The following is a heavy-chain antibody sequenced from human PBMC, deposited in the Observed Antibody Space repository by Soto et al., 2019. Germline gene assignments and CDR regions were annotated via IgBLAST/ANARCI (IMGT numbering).Heavy chain of an antibody. CDR3: ASSIQGDYGGFDAFDI. D-gene: IGHD4-17*01. J-gene: IGHJ3*02. V-gene: IGHV4-34*01. CDR1: GGSFSGYY. CDR2: INHSGST. Sequence: PSETLSLTCAVYGGSFSGYYWGWIRQPPGKGLEWIGEINHSGSTNYNPSLKSRVTISVDTSKNQFSLKLSSVTAADTAVYYCASSIQGDYGGFDAFDIWGQGTMVTVSS.